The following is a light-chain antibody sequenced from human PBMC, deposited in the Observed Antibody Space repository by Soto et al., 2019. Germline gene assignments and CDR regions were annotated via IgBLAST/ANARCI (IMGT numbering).Light chain of an antibody. CDR3: SSYTSSSTREV. V-gene: IGLV2-18*02. J-gene: IGLJ2*01. Sequence: QSALTQPPSVSGSPGQSVTIFCTGTSSDVGSYTRVSWYQQSPGTAPKLMIYEVSNRPSGVPDRFSGSKSGNTASLTISGLQAEDETDYYCSSYTSSSTREVFGGGTKLTVL. CDR2: EVS. CDR1: SSDVGSYTR.